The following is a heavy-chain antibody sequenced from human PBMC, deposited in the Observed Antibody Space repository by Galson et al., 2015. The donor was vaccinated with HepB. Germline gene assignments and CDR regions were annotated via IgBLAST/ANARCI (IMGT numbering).Heavy chain of an antibody. J-gene: IGHJ2*01. V-gene: IGHV3-21*01. CDR1: GFAFSRST. Sequence: SLRLSCAASGFAFSRSTMNWVRQAPGKGLEWVSSISSTGAYIYHADSVKGRFTISRDNAKSSVDLHMNSLRAEDTAVYYCARDMKTVTTRRNWYFDLWGRGTLVTVSS. CDR2: ISSTGAYI. D-gene: IGHD4-17*01. CDR3: ARDMKTVTTRRNWYFDL.